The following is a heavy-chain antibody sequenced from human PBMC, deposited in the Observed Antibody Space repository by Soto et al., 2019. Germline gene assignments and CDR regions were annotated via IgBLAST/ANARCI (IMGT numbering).Heavy chain of an antibody. CDR1: GGTFNKNA. Sequence: SVKVSCKAAGGTFNKNAIDWVRQVPGQGLQWMGGIVPLFGKANYAQKFQGRVTITADEATSTAYMELRSLRSEDTAVYYCARQFDYETSGYYYAYWGQGTLVTSPQ. CDR2: IVPLFGKA. CDR3: ARQFDYETSGYYYAY. V-gene: IGHV1-69*13. D-gene: IGHD3-22*01. J-gene: IGHJ4*02.